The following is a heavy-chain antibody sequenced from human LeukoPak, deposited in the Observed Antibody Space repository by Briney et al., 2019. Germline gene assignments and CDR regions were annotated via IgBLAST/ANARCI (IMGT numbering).Heavy chain of an antibody. D-gene: IGHD2/OR15-2a*01. V-gene: IGHV1-46*01. CDR2: IKPSGGST. CDR1: GYPFPSYY. Sequence: ASVKVSCHASGYPFPSYYTYWVRRVPGQGLEWMGIIKPSGGSTLYAQKFQGRVTVTSDMSTSTVYVELSSLRSEDTAVYYCAREVPENFNFDYWGQGTLVTGSS. J-gene: IGHJ4*02. CDR3: AREVPENFNFDY.